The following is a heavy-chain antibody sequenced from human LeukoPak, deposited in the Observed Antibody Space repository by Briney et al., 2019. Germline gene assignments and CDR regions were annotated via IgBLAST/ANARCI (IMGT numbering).Heavy chain of an antibody. V-gene: IGHV3-7*01. CDR1: GFTFSRYY. J-gene: IGHJ1*01. CDR3: AFLIREPQH. Sequence: PGGSLRLSCVVSGFTFSRYYMGWVRQSPGKGLEWVAMTASDGGDRNYVDSVKGRFTIYRDNSKNTLYLQMNGLAAEDTAVYYCAFLIREPQHWGQGTLVTVSS. D-gene: IGHD1-26*01. CDR2: TASDGGDR.